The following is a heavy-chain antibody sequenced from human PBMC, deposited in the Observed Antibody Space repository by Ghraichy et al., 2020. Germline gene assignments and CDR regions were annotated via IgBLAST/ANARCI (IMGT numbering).Heavy chain of an antibody. CDR1: GGSISSGGYY. D-gene: IGHD6-19*01. V-gene: IGHV4-31*03. CDR2: IYYSGST. J-gene: IGHJ6*02. Sequence: SETLYLTCTVSGGSISSGGYYWSWIRQHPGKGLEWIGYIYYSGSTYYNPSLKSRVTISVDTSKNQFSLKLSSVTAADTAVYYCARDRRLGGYYYYGMDVWGQGTTVTVSS. CDR3: ARDRRLGGYYYYGMDV.